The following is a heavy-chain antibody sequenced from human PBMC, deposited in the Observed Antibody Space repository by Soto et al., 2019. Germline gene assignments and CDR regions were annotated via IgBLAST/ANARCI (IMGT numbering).Heavy chain of an antibody. CDR2: IYHTGNA. V-gene: IGHV4-39*07. D-gene: IGHD1-1*01. CDR1: GDSINNSRFY. J-gene: IGHJ4*02. Sequence: SETLSLTCTVSGDSINNSRFYWAWIRQPPGEGLEWIGSIYHTGNAYYNPSLKSRVTISLDKSNNQFSLSLSSVTAADTAVYYCARTWGSLTVTGIASWGQGTLVTVS. CDR3: ARTWGSLTVTGIAS.